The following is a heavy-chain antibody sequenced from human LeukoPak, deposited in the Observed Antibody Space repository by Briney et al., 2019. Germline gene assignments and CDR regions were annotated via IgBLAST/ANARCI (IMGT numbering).Heavy chain of an antibody. V-gene: IGHV3-23*01. CDR1: GFTFSSYA. J-gene: IGHJ4*02. CDR2: ISGSGGKT. Sequence: PGGSLRLSCAASGFTFSSYAMSWVRQAPGKGLEWVSGISGSGGKTYYADSVKGRFTISRDNSKSTLYLQMNSLRAEDTAVYYCAKINLGPSDYWGQGTLVTVSS. CDR3: AKINLGPSDY.